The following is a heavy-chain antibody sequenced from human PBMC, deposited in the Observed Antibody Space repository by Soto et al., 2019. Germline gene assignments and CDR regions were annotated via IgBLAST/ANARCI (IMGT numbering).Heavy chain of an antibody. Sequence: GGSLRLSCAASGFTFSSYAMSWVRQAPGKGLEWVSAISGSGGSTYYADSVKGRFTISRDNSKNTLYLQMNSLRAEDTAVYYCAQAHDSSGYVSWGQGTLVTVSS. CDR2: ISGSGGST. D-gene: IGHD3-22*01. CDR1: GFTFSSYA. CDR3: AQAHDSSGYVS. J-gene: IGHJ4*02. V-gene: IGHV3-23*01.